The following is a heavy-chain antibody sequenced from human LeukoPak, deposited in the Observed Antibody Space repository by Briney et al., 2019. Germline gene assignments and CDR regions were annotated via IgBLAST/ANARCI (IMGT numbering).Heavy chain of an antibody. J-gene: IGHJ4*02. CDR2: INHDGSST. Sequence: GGSLRLSCATSGFTFSTFWMHWVRQAPGKGLVWVSRINHDGSSTNYADSVKGRFTISRDNAKNTLYLQMNSLRAEDAAVYYCVRDWGYDSSGYWQKYFDTWGQGTLVTVSS. V-gene: IGHV3-74*01. CDR3: VRDWGYDSSGYWQKYFDT. CDR1: GFTFSTFW. D-gene: IGHD3-22*01.